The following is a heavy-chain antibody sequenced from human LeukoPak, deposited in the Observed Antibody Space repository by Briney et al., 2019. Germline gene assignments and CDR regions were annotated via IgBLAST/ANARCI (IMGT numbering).Heavy chain of an antibody. J-gene: IGHJ2*01. CDR3: ARVYYSNSYDYWYFDL. V-gene: IGHV4-39*07. D-gene: IGHD6-13*01. Sequence: SETLSLTCTVSGGSISSSSYYWGWIRQPPGKGLKWIGSIYYSGSTNYNPSLKSRVTISVDTSKNQFSLKLSSVTAADTAVYYCARVYYSNSYDYWYFDLWGRGTLVTVSS. CDR2: IYYSGST. CDR1: GGSISSSSYY.